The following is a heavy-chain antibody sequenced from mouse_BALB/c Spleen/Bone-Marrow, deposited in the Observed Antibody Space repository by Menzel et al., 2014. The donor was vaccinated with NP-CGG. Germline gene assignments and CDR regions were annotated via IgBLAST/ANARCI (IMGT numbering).Heavy chain of an antibody. D-gene: IGHD2-3*01. CDR1: GFNIKDTY. V-gene: IGHV14-3*02. CDR2: IDPANGKT. J-gene: IGHJ2*01. CDR3: ARGHGYYVGYYFDN. Sequence: EVLLQQSGAEPVKPGASVKLSCTASGFNIKDTYMHWVKQRPEQGLEWIGRIDPANGKTKYDPKFQGKATITADTSSNTAYLQLSSLTSEDTAVYYCARGHGYYVGYYFDNWGQGTTLTVSS.